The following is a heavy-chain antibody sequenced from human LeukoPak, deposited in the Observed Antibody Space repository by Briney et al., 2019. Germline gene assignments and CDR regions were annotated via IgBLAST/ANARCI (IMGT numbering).Heavy chain of an antibody. CDR1: GFTFGDHA. CDR3: TRGPRQQWLYYGMDV. J-gene: IGHJ6*02. CDR2: IRSKTYGGTT. V-gene: IGHV3-49*04. Sequence: GRSLRLSCTASGFTFGDHAMSWVRQASGKGLEWVGFIRSKTYGGTTEYAASVKGRFTISRDDSKSIAYLQMNSLKTEDTAVYYCTRGPRQQWLYYGMDVWGQGTTVTVSS. D-gene: IGHD5-18*01.